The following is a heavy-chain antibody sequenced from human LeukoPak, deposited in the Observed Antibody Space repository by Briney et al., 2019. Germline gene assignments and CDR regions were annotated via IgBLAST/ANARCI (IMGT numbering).Heavy chain of an antibody. CDR1: GFTFSSYA. D-gene: IGHD4-17*01. V-gene: IGHV3-23*01. Sequence: GGSLRLSCAASGFTFSSYAMSWVRQAPGKGLEWVSAISGSGGSTYYADSVKGRFTISRDNSKNTLYLQMNSLRAEDTAVYYCAKGLNGDYDWYFDLWGRGTLVTVSP. CDR2: ISGSGGST. CDR3: AKGLNGDYDWYFDL. J-gene: IGHJ2*01.